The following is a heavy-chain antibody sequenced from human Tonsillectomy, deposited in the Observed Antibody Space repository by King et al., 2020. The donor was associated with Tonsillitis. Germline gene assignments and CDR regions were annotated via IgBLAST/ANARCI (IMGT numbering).Heavy chain of an antibody. CDR2: IYSGGST. D-gene: IGHD1-26*01. V-gene: IGHV3-53*01. J-gene: IGHJ4*02. CDR3: ARDLMGATAGFDY. Sequence: VQLVESGGGLIQPGGSLRLSCAASGFTVSSNYMTWVRQAPGKGLEWVSVIYSGGSTYYADSVKGRFTISRDNSKNTLYLQMNSRRAEDTAVYYCARDLMGATAGFDYWGQGTLVTVSS. CDR1: GFTVSSNY.